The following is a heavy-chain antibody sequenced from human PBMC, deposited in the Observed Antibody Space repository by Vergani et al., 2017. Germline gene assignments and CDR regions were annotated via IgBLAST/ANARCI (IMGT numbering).Heavy chain of an antibody. CDR3: GHVTYTSEKYYFDF. V-gene: IGHV2-5*01. D-gene: IGHD3-22*01. J-gene: IGHJ4*02. CDR2: IYWSDDE. Sequence: QITLKESGPMLVKPTQTLTLTCYFSGFSLSDSGEGVGWIRQSPGKPLEWLALIYWSDDERYSPSLKNRLTITKDTSRNQVVLRLTNVDPGDTGTYYCGHVTYTSEKYYFDFWGPGSLVTVSS. CDR1: GFSLSDSGEG.